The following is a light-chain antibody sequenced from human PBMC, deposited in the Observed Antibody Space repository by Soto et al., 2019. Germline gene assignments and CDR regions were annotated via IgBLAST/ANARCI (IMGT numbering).Light chain of an antibody. CDR3: SSYATISPVV. CDR1: SSDVGGYKY. J-gene: IGLJ2*01. V-gene: IGLV2-14*01. Sequence: QSALTPPGSVAASPGDSITISCNGTSSDVGGYKYVSWYQQHPDKAPKLMIYDVSNRPSGVSNRFSGSKSGNTASLTISGLQADDEADYYCSSYATISPVVFGGGTKVTVL. CDR2: DVS.